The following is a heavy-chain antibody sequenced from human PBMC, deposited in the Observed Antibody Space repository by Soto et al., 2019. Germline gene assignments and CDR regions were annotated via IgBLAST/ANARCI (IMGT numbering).Heavy chain of an antibody. CDR3: ARAYYYDSRGYPWYAFDI. D-gene: IGHD3-22*01. V-gene: IGHV4-31*03. Sequence: QVQLQESGPGLVKPSQTLSLTCTVSGGSISSGGHYWCWIRQHPGKGQEWLGYIYYSGSTYYNQSLEMRFTITVDTSKNQFALKLSSVTASDTAVYYCARAYYYDSRGYPWYAFDIWGQGTMVTVSS. CDR2: IYYSGST. CDR1: GGSISSGGHY. J-gene: IGHJ3*02.